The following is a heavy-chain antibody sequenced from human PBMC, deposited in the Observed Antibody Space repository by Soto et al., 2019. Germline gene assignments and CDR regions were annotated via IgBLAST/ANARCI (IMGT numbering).Heavy chain of an antibody. D-gene: IGHD5-12*01. Sequence: GGLRLSCAASGFTFSSYSMNWVRQAPGKGLEWVSYISSSSSTIYYADPVKGRFTISRDNAKNSLYLQMNSLRDEDTAVYYCARARGYSGCESSAAFDIWGQGKMVTVSS. CDR2: ISSSSSTI. CDR3: ARARGYSGCESSAAFDI. CDR1: GFTFSSYS. J-gene: IGHJ3*02. V-gene: IGHV3-48*02.